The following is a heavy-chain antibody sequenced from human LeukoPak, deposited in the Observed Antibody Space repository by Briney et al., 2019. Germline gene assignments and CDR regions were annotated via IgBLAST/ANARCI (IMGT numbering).Heavy chain of an antibody. CDR3: ARDRSYCGGDCQIAAWFDP. Sequence: SETLFLTCTVSGGSISSSSYYWGWIRQPPGKGLEWIGSIYYSGSTNYNPSLKSRVTISVDTSKNQFSLKLSSVTAADTAVYYCARDRSYCGGDCQIAAWFDPWGQGTLVTVSS. D-gene: IGHD2-21*01. J-gene: IGHJ5*02. CDR1: GGSISSSSYY. V-gene: IGHV4-39*07. CDR2: IYYSGST.